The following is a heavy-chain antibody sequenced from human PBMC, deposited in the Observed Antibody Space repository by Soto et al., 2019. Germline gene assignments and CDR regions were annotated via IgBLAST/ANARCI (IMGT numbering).Heavy chain of an antibody. Sequence: PSETLSLTCTVSGGSISSSSYYWGWIRQPPGKGLEWIGSIYYSGSTYYNPSLKSRVTISVDTSKNQFSLKLSSVTAADTAVYDCARHERAVAGFDFWGQGTLVTVSS. CDR3: ARHERAVAGFDF. CDR1: GGSISSSSYY. V-gene: IGHV4-39*01. D-gene: IGHD6-19*01. CDR2: IYYSGST. J-gene: IGHJ4*02.